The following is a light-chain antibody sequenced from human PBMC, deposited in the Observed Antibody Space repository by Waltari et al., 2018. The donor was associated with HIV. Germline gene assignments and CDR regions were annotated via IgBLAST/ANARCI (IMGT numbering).Light chain of an antibody. J-gene: IGLJ1*01. CDR1: SRDIGGYNY. CDR3: CSYAGSNTFYV. Sequence: QSALTQPRSVSGSPGQTVTIPCRGTSRDIGGYNYASWYQQHPAEAPRLMIYDVNKRPSGVPDRFSGSKSGNTASLTISGLQAEDEADYYCCSYAGSNTFYVFGTGTEVTVL. CDR2: DVN. V-gene: IGLV2-11*02.